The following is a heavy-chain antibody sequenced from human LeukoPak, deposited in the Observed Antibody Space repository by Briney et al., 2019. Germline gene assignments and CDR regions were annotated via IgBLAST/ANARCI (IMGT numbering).Heavy chain of an antibody. Sequence: GGSLRLSCAASGFTFSSYGMHWDRQAPGKGLEWVAVIWYDGSNKYYADSVKGRFTISRDNSKNTLYLQMNSLRAEDTAVYYCARDCYYGSGSCLDYWGQGTLVTVSS. V-gene: IGHV3-33*01. CDR1: GFTFSSYG. CDR3: ARDCYYGSGSCLDY. D-gene: IGHD3-10*01. J-gene: IGHJ4*02. CDR2: IWYDGSNK.